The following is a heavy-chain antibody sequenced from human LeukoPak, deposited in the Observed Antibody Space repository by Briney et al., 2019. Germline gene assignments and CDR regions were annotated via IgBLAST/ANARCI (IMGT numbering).Heavy chain of an antibody. D-gene: IGHD2-2*01. V-gene: IGHV3-23*01. CDR2: ISGSGGST. CDR3: ASGYCSTASCFY. CDR1: GFTFSSYA. J-gene: IGHJ4*02. Sequence: PGGSLRLSCAASGFTFSSYAMSWVRQAPGKGLEWVSAISGSGGSTYYADSVKGRFTISRDNSKNSLFLQMNSLRVEDTAVYYCASGYCSTASCFYWGQGTLVTVSP.